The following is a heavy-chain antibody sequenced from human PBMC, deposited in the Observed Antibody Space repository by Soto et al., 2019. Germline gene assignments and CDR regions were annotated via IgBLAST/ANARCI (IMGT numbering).Heavy chain of an antibody. V-gene: IGHV3-53*01. CDR2: IYSGGST. J-gene: IGHJ4*02. D-gene: IGHD1-1*01. CDR3: ARDLGRSTGDDY. Sequence: GWSLRLSCAASWFTVSSNYMSWVRQAPGKGLEWVSVIYSGGSTYYADSVKGRFTISRDNSKNTLYLQMNSLRAEDTAVYYCARDLGRSTGDDYWGQGTLVTVSS. CDR1: WFTVSSNY.